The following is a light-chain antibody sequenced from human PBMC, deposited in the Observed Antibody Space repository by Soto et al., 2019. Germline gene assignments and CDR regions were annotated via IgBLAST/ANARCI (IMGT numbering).Light chain of an antibody. CDR1: SSDVGGHNS. CDR3: SSFTSSVTYV. Sequence: QSALTQPASVSGSPGQWITISCTGTSSDVGGHNSVSWYRQDPGKAPKLMIYDVSNRPSGVSDRFSGSKSGNTASLTISGLQIEDEADYYCSSFTSSVTYVFGTGTKVTVL. J-gene: IGLJ1*01. CDR2: DVS. V-gene: IGLV2-14*01.